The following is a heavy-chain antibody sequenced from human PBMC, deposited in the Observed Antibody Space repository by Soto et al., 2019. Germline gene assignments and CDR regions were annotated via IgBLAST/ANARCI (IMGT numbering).Heavy chain of an antibody. CDR3: AKAYNWNSDFDY. V-gene: IGHV3-9*01. CDR1: GFTFDDYA. J-gene: IGHJ4*02. D-gene: IGHD1-7*01. CDR2: ISWNSGSI. Sequence: EVQLVESGGGLVQPGRSLRLSCAASGFTFDDYAMHWVRQAPGKGLEWVSGISWNSGSIGYADSVKGRFTISRDNAKNSLDLQMNSLRAEDTALYYCAKAYNWNSDFDYWGQGTLGTGSS.